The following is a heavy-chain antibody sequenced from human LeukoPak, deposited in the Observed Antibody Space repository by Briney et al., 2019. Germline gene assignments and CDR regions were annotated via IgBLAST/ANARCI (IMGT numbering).Heavy chain of an antibody. CDR1: GFTFSSYE. CDR3: AKPPRIAKSYMDV. J-gene: IGHJ6*03. CDR2: ISSSGSTI. D-gene: IGHD6-13*01. V-gene: IGHV3-48*03. Sequence: GGSLRLSCAASGFTFSSYEMNWVRQAPGKGLEWVSYISSSGSTIYYADSVKGRFTISRDNSKNTLYLQMNSLRAEDTALYYCAKPPRIAKSYMDVWGKGTTVTVSS.